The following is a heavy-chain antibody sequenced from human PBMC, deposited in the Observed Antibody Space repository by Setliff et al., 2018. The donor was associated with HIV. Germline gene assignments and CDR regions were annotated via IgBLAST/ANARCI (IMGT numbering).Heavy chain of an antibody. V-gene: IGHV1-46*01. Sequence: ASVKVSCKASGYTFTSYPMHWARQAPGQGLEWMGVINTSGGSAGYAEKFRGRVTMTRDTSTSTVYMDLRNLRSEDTAVYYCARNQGDSSGWYAGDYWGHGTLVTVS. CDR3: ARNQGDSSGWYAGDY. D-gene: IGHD6-19*01. CDR2: INTSGGSA. CDR1: GYTFTSYP. J-gene: IGHJ4*01.